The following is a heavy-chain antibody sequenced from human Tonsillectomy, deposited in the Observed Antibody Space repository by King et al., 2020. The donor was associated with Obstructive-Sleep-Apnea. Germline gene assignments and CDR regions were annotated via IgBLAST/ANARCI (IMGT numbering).Heavy chain of an antibody. CDR1: GFTFSSSI. CDR3: AADRSSVSNYYYYGVDV. J-gene: IGHJ6*02. D-gene: IGHD5/OR15-5a*01. CDR2: IVVGSDST. V-gene: IGHV1-58*02. Sequence: QLVQSGPEVKKPGTSVKVSCKASGFTFSSSIMQWVRQARGQRLEWRGWIVVGSDSTNYAQKFQERVTITRDMSTRTAYMELSSLRSEDTAVYYSAADRSSVSNYYYYGVDVWGQGTTVTVSS.